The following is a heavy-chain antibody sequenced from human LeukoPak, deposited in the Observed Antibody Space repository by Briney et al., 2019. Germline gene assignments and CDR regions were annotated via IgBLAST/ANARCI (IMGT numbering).Heavy chain of an antibody. CDR1: DGSISSGGYY. D-gene: IGHD3-22*01. CDR2: IYYSGST. V-gene: IGHV4-31*03. J-gene: IGHJ4*02. Sequence: SETLSLTCTVSDGSISSGGYYWSWIRQHPGKGLEWIGYIYYSGSTYYNPSLKSRVTISVDTSKNQFSLKLSSVTAADTAVYYCAREGYYDSSGYRPAWGQGTLVTVSS. CDR3: AREGYYDSSGYRPA.